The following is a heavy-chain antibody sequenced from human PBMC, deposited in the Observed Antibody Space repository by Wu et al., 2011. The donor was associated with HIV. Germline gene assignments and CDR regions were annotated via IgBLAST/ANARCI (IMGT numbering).Heavy chain of an antibody. CDR2: INGNNGDT. CDR3: ARVVFPRNMDV. Sequence: QVQLVQSGAEVRKPGASVKVSCKASGYTFTSYGISWVRQAPGQGLEWMGWINGNNGDTDYAQKFQGRVTMTTDTSTTTAYMELRSLRSDDTAVFYCARVVFPRNMDVWGKGTTVIVSS. V-gene: IGHV1-18*01. CDR1: GYTFTSYG. J-gene: IGHJ6*03.